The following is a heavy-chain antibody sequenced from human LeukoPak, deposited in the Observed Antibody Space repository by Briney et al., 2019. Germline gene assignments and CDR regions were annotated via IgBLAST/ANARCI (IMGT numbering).Heavy chain of an antibody. CDR1: GFTYSSYG. V-gene: IGHV3-30*18. CDR2: ISYDGSNK. D-gene: IGHD1-26*01. CDR3: AKDWDQGPFDY. J-gene: IGHJ4*02. Sequence: GGSLRLSCAASGFTYSSYGMHWVRQAPGKGLEWVAVISYDGSNKYYADSVKGRFTISRDNSKNTLYLQMNSLRAEDTAAYYCAKDWDQGPFDYWGQGTLVTVSS.